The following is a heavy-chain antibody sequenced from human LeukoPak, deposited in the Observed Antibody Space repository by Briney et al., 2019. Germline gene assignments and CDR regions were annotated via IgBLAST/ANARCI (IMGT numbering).Heavy chain of an antibody. CDR1: GFTFTSYS. CDR2: ISSSSSYI. Sequence: GGSLRLSCAASGFTFTSYSMNWVRQAPGKGLEWVSSISSSSSYIYYADSVKGRFTISRDNAKNSLYLQMSSLRAEGTAIYYCARLYDILTGAFDYWGQGTLVTASS. J-gene: IGHJ4*02. CDR3: ARLYDILTGAFDY. D-gene: IGHD3-9*01. V-gene: IGHV3-21*01.